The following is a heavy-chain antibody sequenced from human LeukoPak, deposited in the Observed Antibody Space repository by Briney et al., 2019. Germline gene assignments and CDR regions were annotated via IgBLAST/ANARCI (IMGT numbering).Heavy chain of an antibody. V-gene: IGHV4-59*02. Sequence: PSETLSLTCIVSGSSVSTSYWSWLRQSPGTGLEWIGFVHDTGSTAYNPSLKSRVTISLETSKNQLSLMLTSVTAADTAMYYCARGSTDVYWYLDVGGRGTLVTVSS. CDR2: VHDTGST. D-gene: IGHD1-26*01. CDR1: GSSVSTSY. CDR3: ARGSTDVYWYLDV. J-gene: IGHJ2*01.